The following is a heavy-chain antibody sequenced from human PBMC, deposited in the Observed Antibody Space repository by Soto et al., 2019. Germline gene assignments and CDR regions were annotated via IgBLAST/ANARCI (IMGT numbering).Heavy chain of an antibody. CDR1: GGSISSYY. CDR2: IYYSGST. J-gene: IGHJ5*02. V-gene: IGHV4-59*08. Sequence: SETLSLTCTVSGGSISSYYWSWIRQPPGKGLEWIGYIYYSGSTNYNPSLKSRVTISVDTSKNQFSLKLSSVTAADTAVYYCARHGRCLEWLLFRHNWFDPWGQGTLVTVSS. D-gene: IGHD3-3*01. CDR3: ARHGRCLEWLLFRHNWFDP.